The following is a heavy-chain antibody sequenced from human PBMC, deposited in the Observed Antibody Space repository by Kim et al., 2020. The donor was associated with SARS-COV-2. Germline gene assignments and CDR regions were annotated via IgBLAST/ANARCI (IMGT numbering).Heavy chain of an antibody. D-gene: IGHD4-17*01. V-gene: IGHV4-39*01. CDR3: TRHKTRAEWLDP. CDR2: MFSGGAT. Sequence: SETLSLTCTVSGGSISSATDCWAWVRQPPGTGLEWIGCMFSGGATYYNPSLKSRVTMSVDTTKNQFSVSLTSLTAADTAVYYCTRHKTRAEWLDPWGQGT. CDR1: GGSISSATDC. J-gene: IGHJ5*02.